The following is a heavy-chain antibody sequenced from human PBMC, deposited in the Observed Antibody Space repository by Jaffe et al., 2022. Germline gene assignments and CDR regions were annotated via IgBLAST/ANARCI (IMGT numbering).Heavy chain of an antibody. CDR3: ARAEGLITMVRGVIRY. J-gene: IGHJ4*02. CDR1: GYTFTGYY. D-gene: IGHD3-10*01. CDR2: INPNSGGT. Sequence: QVQLVQSGAEVKKPGASVKVSCKASGYTFTGYYMHWVRQAPGQGLEWMGWINPNSGGTNYAQKFQGRVTMTRDTSISTAYMELSRLRSDDTAVYYCARAEGLITMVRGVIRYWGQGTLVTVSS. V-gene: IGHV1-2*02.